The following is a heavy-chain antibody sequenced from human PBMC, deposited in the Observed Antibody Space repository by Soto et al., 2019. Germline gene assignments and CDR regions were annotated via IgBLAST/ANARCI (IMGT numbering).Heavy chain of an antibody. CDR2: IIPILGIA. CDR1: GGTFSSYT. Sequence: ASVKVSCKASGGTFSSYTISWVRQAPGQGLEWMGRIIPILGIANYAQKFQGRVTITADKSTSTAYMELSSLRSEDTAVYYCARELYCSGGSCYSLPASFDPWGQGTLVTVSS. CDR3: ARELYCSGGSCYSLPASFDP. D-gene: IGHD2-15*01. V-gene: IGHV1-69*04. J-gene: IGHJ5*02.